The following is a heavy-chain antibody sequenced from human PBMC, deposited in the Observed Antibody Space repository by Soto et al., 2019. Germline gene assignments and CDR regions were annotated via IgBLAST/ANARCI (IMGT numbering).Heavy chain of an antibody. CDR2: ISSSSSTI. D-gene: IGHD6-19*01. J-gene: IGHJ3*02. Sequence: GGSLRLSCAASGFTFSSYSMNWVRQAPGKGLEWVSYISSSSSTIYYADSVKGRFTISRDNAKNSLYLQMNSLRDEDTAVYYCVRGSGSIAVAGTAFDIWGQGTMVTVSS. CDR1: GFTFSSYS. V-gene: IGHV3-48*02. CDR3: VRGSGSIAVAGTAFDI.